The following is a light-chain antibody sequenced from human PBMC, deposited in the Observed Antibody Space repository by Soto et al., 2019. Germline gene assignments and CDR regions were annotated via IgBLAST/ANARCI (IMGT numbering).Light chain of an antibody. CDR2: KAS. Sequence: IHRTQSPSTLSVSLGDIVTITCRASQTISSWLAWYQQKPGKAPKLLIYKASTLKSGVPSRFSGSGSGTDFTLTITSLQPEDAATYYCQKYNKAFGQGTKVDIK. V-gene: IGKV1-5*03. CDR1: QTISSW. J-gene: IGKJ1*01. CDR3: QKYNKA.